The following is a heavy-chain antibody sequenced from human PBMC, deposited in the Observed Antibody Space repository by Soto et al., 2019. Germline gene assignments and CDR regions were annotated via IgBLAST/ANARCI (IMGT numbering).Heavy chain of an antibody. CDR1: GGSFSGYY. V-gene: IGHV4-34*01. Sequence: SETLSLTCAVYGGSFSGYYWTWIRQPPGEGLEWIGEVNHGGSTNQSPSLKSRVSILVDTSKSQFSLKVNSMTAADTAVYYCARYRREAVAGYTLDNWGQGILVTAPQ. CDR3: ARYRREAVAGYTLDN. CDR2: VNHGGST. J-gene: IGHJ4*02. D-gene: IGHD6-13*01.